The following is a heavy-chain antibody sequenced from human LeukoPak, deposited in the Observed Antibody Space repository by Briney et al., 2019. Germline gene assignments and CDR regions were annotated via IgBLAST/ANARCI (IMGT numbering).Heavy chain of an antibody. V-gene: IGHV3-30-3*01. Sequence: GRSLRLSCAASGFTFSTYAIHWVRQAPGKGLEWVAVISYDGSNKYYADSVKGRFTISRDNSKNTLYLQMNSLRAEDTAVYYCARAYYDFWSGYFPLDPFDYWGQGTLVTVSS. J-gene: IGHJ4*02. CDR1: GFTFSTYA. CDR2: ISYDGSNK. D-gene: IGHD3-3*01. CDR3: ARAYYDFWSGYFPLDPFDY.